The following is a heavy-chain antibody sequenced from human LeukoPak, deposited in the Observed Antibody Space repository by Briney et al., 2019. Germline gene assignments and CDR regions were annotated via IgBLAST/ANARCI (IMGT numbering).Heavy chain of an antibody. CDR3: AREDVVVPAYYFDY. CDR1: GFIFSDHF. J-gene: IGHJ4*02. CDR2: ISYDGSNK. D-gene: IGHD2-2*01. Sequence: PGGSLRLSCAASGFIFSDHFMDWVRQAPGKGLEWVAIISYDGSNKYYADSVKGRFTISRDNSKNTLYPRMNSLRTEDTAVYYCAREDVVVPAYYFDYWGQGTLVTVSS. V-gene: IGHV3-30-3*01.